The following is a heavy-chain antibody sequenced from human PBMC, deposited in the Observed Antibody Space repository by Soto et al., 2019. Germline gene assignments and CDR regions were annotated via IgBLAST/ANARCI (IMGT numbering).Heavy chain of an antibody. CDR1: GGSISSGGYY. D-gene: IGHD2-21*02. CDR2: IYYSGST. CDR3: AMAYCGGDCYRIDY. V-gene: IGHV4-31*03. J-gene: IGHJ4*02. Sequence: QVQLQESGPGLVKPSQTLSLTCTVSGGSISSGGYYWSWIRQHPGKGLEWIGYIYYSGSTYYNPSLRSRVTISVDTSKNQFYLKLSSVTAADTAVYYCAMAYCGGDCYRIDYWGQGTLVTVSS.